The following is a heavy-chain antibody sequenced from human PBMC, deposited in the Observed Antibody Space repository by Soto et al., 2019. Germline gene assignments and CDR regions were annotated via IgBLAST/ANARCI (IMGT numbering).Heavy chain of an antibody. CDR3: ARGNFWSGYYPPYYYYGMDV. J-gene: IGHJ6*02. Sequence: SVKVSCKASGGTFSSYAISWVRQAPGQGLEWMGGIIPIFGTANYAQKFQGRVTITADESTSTAYMELSSLRSEDTAVYYCARGNFWSGYYPPYYYYGMDVWGQGTTVTVS. CDR1: GGTFSSYA. CDR2: IIPIFGTA. D-gene: IGHD3-3*01. V-gene: IGHV1-69*13.